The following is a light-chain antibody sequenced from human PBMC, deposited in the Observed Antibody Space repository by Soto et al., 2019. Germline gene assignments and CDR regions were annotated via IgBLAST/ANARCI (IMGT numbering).Light chain of an antibody. V-gene: IGLV2-14*01. CDR3: MSYTRSTTVV. CDR2: EVS. Sequence: QSVLTQPASVSGSPGQSITISCTGTSSDIGGYNYVSWYQQHPGKAPKLMIFEVSNRPLGVSNRFSGSKSDNTASLTISGLQAEDEADYYCMSYTRSTTVVFGGGTQLTVL. J-gene: IGLJ2*01. CDR1: SSDIGGYNY.